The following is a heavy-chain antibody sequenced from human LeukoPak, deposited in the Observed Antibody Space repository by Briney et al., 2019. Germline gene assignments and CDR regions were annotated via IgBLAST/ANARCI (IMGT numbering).Heavy chain of an antibody. CDR1: GGTFSSYA. CDR3: ARTQRYGRYYSDY. J-gene: IGHJ4*02. V-gene: IGHV7-4-1*02. D-gene: IGHD6-25*01. Sequence: ASVKVSCKASGGTFSSYAISWVRQAPGQGLEWMGWINTNTGNPTYAQDFTGRFVFSLDTSVSTAYLQISSLKAEDTAVYYCARTQRYGRYYSDYWGQGTLVTVSS. CDR2: INTNTGNP.